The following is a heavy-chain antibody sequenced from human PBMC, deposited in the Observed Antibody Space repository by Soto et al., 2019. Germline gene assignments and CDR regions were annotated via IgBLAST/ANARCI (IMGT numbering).Heavy chain of an antibody. J-gene: IGHJ4*02. CDR2: ISATGSDI. Sequence: EVDLVESGGGLAKPGGALRLSCKDSGFTFSSNTMNWVGQAPGKGLEWVSSISATGSDIYYGDSVMGRFTISRDNAKNSLYLQLNNLRVEDTAVYYCARGYDVVRVPVAIRVGYFDHWGQGTVVTVSS. CDR3: ARGYDVVRVPVAIRVGYFDH. D-gene: IGHD3-16*01. V-gene: IGHV3-21*01. CDR1: GFTFSSNT.